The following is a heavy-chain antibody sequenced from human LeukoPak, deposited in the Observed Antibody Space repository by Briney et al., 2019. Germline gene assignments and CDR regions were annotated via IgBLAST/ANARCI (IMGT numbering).Heavy chain of an antibody. Sequence: ASVKVSCKASGYTFTGYYMHWVRQAPGQGLEWMGWINPNSGGTNYAQKFQGRVTMTRDTSISTAYMELSRLRSDDTAVYYCAREISAMIVVVITNWFDPWGQGTLVTVSS. V-gene: IGHV1-2*02. CDR2: INPNSGGT. J-gene: IGHJ5*02. CDR3: AREISAMIVVVITNWFDP. CDR1: GYTFTGYY. D-gene: IGHD3-22*01.